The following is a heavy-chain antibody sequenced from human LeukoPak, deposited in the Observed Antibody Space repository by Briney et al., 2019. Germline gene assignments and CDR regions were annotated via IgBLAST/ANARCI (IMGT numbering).Heavy chain of an antibody. CDR1: GGFIGSYY. D-gene: IGHD6-13*01. CDR2: IYYSGST. CDR3: ARHREAAAGPIDY. Sequence: SETLSLTCTVSGGFIGSYYWSWIRQPPEKGLEWIGYIYYSGSTKYNPSLKSRVTISVDTSKNQFSLKLSSVTAADTAVYYCARHREAAAGPIDYWGQGTLVTVSS. V-gene: IGHV4-59*08. J-gene: IGHJ4*02.